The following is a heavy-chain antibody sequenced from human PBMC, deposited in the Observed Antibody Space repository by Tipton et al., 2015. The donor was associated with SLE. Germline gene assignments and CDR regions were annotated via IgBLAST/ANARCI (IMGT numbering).Heavy chain of an antibody. CDR2: INHSGST. V-gene: IGHV4-34*01. J-gene: IGHJ4*02. D-gene: IGHD6-13*01. CDR1: GGSFSGYY. Sequence: TLSLTCAVYGGSFSGYYWSWIRQPPGKGLEWIGEINHSGSTNYNPSLKSRVTISVDTSKNQFSLKLSSVTAADTAVYYCAKDPSKGSSWYYWGQGTLVTVSS. CDR3: AKDPSKGSSWYY.